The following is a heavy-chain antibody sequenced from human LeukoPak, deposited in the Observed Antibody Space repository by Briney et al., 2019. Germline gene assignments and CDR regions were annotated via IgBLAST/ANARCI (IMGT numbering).Heavy chain of an antibody. CDR2: ISWNSGTI. D-gene: IGHD1-26*01. CDR1: GFTFDDFA. J-gene: IGHJ4*02. Sequence: GGSLRLSCAASGFTFDDFAMHWVRQVSGKGLEWVSGISWNSGTIDYADSVKGRFTISRDNAKNSLYLQMNSLRAEDTAVYYCARVFSGSYWSDYFDYWGQGTLVTVSS. CDR3: ARVFSGSYWSDYFDY. V-gene: IGHV3-9*01.